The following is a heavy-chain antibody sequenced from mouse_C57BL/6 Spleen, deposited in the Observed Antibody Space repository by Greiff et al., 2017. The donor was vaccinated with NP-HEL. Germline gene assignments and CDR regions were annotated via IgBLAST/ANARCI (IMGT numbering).Heavy chain of an antibody. J-gene: IGHJ4*01. CDR1: GYTFTDYY. D-gene: IGHD1-1*01. CDR2: INPNNGGT. CDR3: ARGPYYYGSSYYAMDY. Sequence: EVQLQQSGPELVKPGASVKISCKASGYTFTDYYMNWGKQSHGKSLEWIGDINPNNGGTSYNQKFKGKATLTVDKSSSTAYMELRSLTSEDSAVYYCARGPYYYGSSYYAMDYWGQGTSVTVSS. V-gene: IGHV1-26*01.